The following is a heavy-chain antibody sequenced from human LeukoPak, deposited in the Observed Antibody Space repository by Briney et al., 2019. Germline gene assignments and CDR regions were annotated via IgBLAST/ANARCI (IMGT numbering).Heavy chain of an antibody. Sequence: KESGPTLAKPTQTLTLTCTFSGFSLSTSGVGVGWIRQPPGKALEWLALIYWDDDKRYSPSLKSRLTITKDTSKNQVVLTMTNMDPVDTATYYCAHRPHSPYLYSSSIFFDYWGQGTLVTVSS. J-gene: IGHJ4*02. CDR2: IYWDDDK. V-gene: IGHV2-5*02. CDR1: GFSLSTSGVG. CDR3: AHRPHSPYLYSSSIFFDY. D-gene: IGHD6-6*01.